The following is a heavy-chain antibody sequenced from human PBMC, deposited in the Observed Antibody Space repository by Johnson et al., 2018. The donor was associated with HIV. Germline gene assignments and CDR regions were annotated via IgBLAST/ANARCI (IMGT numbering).Heavy chain of an antibody. CDR3: ASNSCGSLSGSRI. CDR2: IKHDGSEK. Sequence: VQLVESGGGLVQPGGSLRLSCAASGFTFSSYWMSWVRQAHGKGLEWVANIKHDGSEKYYVDSVKGRFTISRDNAKNSLYLQMNSRRAEDPAVYYCASNSCGSLSGSRIWGQGTMVTVSS. J-gene: IGHJ3*02. D-gene: IGHD1-1*01. V-gene: IGHV3-7*05. CDR1: GFTFSSYW.